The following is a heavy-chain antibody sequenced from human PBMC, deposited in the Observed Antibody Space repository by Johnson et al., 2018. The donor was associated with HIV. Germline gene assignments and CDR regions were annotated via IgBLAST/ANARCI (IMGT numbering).Heavy chain of an antibody. D-gene: IGHD2-15*01. CDR2: IKQDGSEK. CDR3: ARDAPYCGGGTCYSDAFDI. CDR1: GFTFSNFW. Sequence: VQLVESGGGVVQPGGSLRLSCAASGFTFSNFWMSWVRQAPGRGPEWVANIKQDGSEKYYVDSVKGRFTISRDNAKRSLYVEMNSLRAEDTAVYYCARDAPYCGGGTCYSDAFDIWGQGTMVTVSS. V-gene: IGHV3-7*01. J-gene: IGHJ3*02.